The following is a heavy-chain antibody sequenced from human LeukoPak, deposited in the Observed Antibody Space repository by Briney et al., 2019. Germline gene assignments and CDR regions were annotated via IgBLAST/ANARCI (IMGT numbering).Heavy chain of an antibody. CDR1: GGSISSSSYY. Sequence: PSETLSLTCTVSGGSISSSSYYWGWIRQPPGKGLEWIGSIYYSGSTYYNPSLKSRVTISVDTSKNQFSLKLSSVTAADTAVYYCARHASGWYNWFDPWGQGTLVTVSS. V-gene: IGHV4-39*07. CDR2: IYYSGST. D-gene: IGHD6-19*01. CDR3: ARHASGWYNWFDP. J-gene: IGHJ5*02.